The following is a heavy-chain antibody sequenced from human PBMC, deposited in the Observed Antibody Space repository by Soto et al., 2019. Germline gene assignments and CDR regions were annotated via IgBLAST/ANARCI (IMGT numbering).Heavy chain of an antibody. D-gene: IGHD1-20*01. Sequence: GGSLRLSCAASGFTFSNAWMSWVRQAPGKGLEWVGRIKSKTDGGTTDYAAPVKGRFTISRDDSKNTLYLQMNSLKTEDTAVYYCTTAVRITGTRDDAFDIWGQGTMVTVSS. V-gene: IGHV3-15*01. J-gene: IGHJ3*02. CDR3: TTAVRITGTRDDAFDI. CDR1: GFTFSNAW. CDR2: IKSKTDGGTT.